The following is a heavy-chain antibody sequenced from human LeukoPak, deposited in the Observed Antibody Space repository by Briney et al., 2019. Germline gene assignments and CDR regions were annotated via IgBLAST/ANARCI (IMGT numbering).Heavy chain of an antibody. V-gene: IGHV1-2*02. J-gene: IGHJ4*02. CDR1: GYTFTSYY. CDR2: ISPYNGGP. Sequence: ASVKVSCKASGYTFTSYYMHGVRQAPGQGLEWMGWISPYNGGPKYAEKFQGRVTMTSDTSINTAYMELSTLRSDDTAIYYCATSVGFFDYLSQGDYYFDYWGQGTLVAVSS. CDR3: ATSVGFFDYLSQGDYYFDY. D-gene: IGHD3-9*01.